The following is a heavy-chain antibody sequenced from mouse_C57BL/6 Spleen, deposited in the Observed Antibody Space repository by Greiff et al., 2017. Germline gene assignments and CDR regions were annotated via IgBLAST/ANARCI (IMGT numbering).Heavy chain of an antibody. V-gene: IGHV5-17*01. Sequence: EVKLEESGGGLVKPGGSLKLSCAASGFTFSDYGMHWVRQAPEKGLEWVSYISSGSSTNYYADTVQGRFTISRDNAKNTLFLQMTSLRSEDTAMYYCAIDGYYGAMDYWGQGTSVTVSS. D-gene: IGHD2-3*01. CDR2: ISSGSSTN. CDR1: GFTFSDYG. J-gene: IGHJ4*01. CDR3: AIDGYYGAMDY.